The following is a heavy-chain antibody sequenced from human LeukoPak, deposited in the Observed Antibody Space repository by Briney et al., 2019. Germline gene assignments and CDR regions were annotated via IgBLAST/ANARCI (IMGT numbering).Heavy chain of an antibody. Sequence: HPGGSLRLSCAASGFTFSTYAMTWVRQAPGKGLEWVSTISSSGDGTYYADSVKGRFTISRDNSKNTLYLQMNSLRAEDTAVYYCAKDRSYSSFFDYWGQGTLVTVSS. CDR2: ISSSGDGT. D-gene: IGHD1-26*01. V-gene: IGHV3-23*01. CDR1: GFTFSTYA. J-gene: IGHJ4*02. CDR3: AKDRSYSSFFDY.